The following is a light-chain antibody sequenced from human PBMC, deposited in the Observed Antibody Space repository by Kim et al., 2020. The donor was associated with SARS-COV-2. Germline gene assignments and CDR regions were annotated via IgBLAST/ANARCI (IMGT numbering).Light chain of an antibody. CDR2: GKN. Sequence: ALGQTVTITCQGDSLRNYYATWYQQKPRQAPFLVISGKNHRPSGIPDRCSGSTAGNTASLTISGAQAEDEADYYCNSRDISGNHWVFGGGTRLTVL. CDR1: SLRNYY. J-gene: IGLJ3*02. CDR3: NSRDISGNHWV. V-gene: IGLV3-19*01.